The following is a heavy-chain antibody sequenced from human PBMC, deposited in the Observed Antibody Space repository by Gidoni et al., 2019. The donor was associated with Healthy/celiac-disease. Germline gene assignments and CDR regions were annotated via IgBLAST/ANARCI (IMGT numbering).Heavy chain of an antibody. Sequence: QVQLQESGPGLVKPSETLSLTCTVSGGSISSYYWSWIRQPPGKGLEWIGYIYYSGSTNYNPSLKSRVTISVDTSKNQFSLKLSSVTAADTAVYYCARGDLVTQYPDFDYWGQGTLVTVSS. CDR3: ARGDLVTQYPDFDY. CDR2: IYYSGST. D-gene: IGHD4-4*01. J-gene: IGHJ4*02. V-gene: IGHV4-59*01. CDR1: GGSISSYY.